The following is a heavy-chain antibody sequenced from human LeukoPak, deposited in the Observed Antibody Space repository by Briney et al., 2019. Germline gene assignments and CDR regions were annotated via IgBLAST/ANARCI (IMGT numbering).Heavy chain of an antibody. CDR3: ARDRSGVGYSFDY. Sequence: SETLSLTCTVSGGSISSYYWSWIRQPPGKGLEWIGYIYYSGSTKYNPSLKSRVIISVDTSKNQFSLKLSSVTAADTAVYYCARDRSGVGYSFDYWGQGTLVTVSS. V-gene: IGHV4-59*01. J-gene: IGHJ4*02. D-gene: IGHD5-12*01. CDR1: GGSISSYY. CDR2: IYYSGST.